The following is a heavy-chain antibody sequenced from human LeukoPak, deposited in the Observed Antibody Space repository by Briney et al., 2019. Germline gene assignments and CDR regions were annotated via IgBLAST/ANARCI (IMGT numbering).Heavy chain of an antibody. D-gene: IGHD1-26*01. CDR3: ARRNSGSYYGVDY. CDR1: GFTFSNYG. CDR2: ISYDGSNK. J-gene: IGHJ4*02. Sequence: RSLRLSCAASGFTFSNYGMHWVRQAPGKGLEWVAVISYDGSNKYYADSVKGRFTISRDNSKNTLYLQMNSLRAEDTAVYYCARRNSGSYYGVDYWGQGTLVTVSS. V-gene: IGHV3-30*05.